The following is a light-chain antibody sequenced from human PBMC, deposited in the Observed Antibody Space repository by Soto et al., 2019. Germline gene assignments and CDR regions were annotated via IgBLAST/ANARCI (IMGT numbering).Light chain of an antibody. Sequence: DIHMTQSPSTLSASVGDRLTMTCQASQDISDHLNWYQHKEGEAPKLLIYDASNLETGVPSRFSGSGSGTDFTLTISSLHPQDIATYYCQHFANLPMTFGQGTRLEIK. CDR1: QDISDH. J-gene: IGKJ5*01. CDR2: DAS. V-gene: IGKV1-33*01. CDR3: QHFANLPMT.